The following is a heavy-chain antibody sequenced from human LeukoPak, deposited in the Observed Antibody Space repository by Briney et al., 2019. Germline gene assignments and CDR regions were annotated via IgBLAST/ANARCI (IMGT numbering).Heavy chain of an antibody. Sequence: SGTLSLTCAVSGGSIKSNNWWSWVRQPPGKGLEWIGEIYHSGSTNYNPSLESRVTVSVDKSKNQFSLDLSSVTAADTAVYYCARGLRQVLRFLEWSRRGWFDPWGQGTLVTVSS. D-gene: IGHD3-3*01. CDR1: GGSIKSNNW. V-gene: IGHV4-4*02. CDR3: ARGLRQVLRFLEWSRRGWFDP. J-gene: IGHJ5*02. CDR2: IYHSGST.